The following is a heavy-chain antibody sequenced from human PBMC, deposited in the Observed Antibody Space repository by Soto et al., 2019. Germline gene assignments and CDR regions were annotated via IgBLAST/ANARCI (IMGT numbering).Heavy chain of an antibody. V-gene: IGHV5-51*01. Sequence: GESLKISCKGSGYSFTSYWIGWVRQMPGKGLEWMGIIYPGDSDTRYSPYFQGQVPISVDKSISTAYLHWSSLKASATAMFYCARHSGSCSVGSCYSSLGPDYYYYGMDVWGQGTTVTVSS. CDR1: GYSFTSYW. CDR2: IYPGDSDT. D-gene: IGHD2-15*01. J-gene: IGHJ6*02. CDR3: ARHSGSCSVGSCYSSLGPDYYYYGMDV.